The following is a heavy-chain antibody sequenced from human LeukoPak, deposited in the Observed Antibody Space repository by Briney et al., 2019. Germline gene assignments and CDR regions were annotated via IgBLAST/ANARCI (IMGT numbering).Heavy chain of an antibody. J-gene: IGHJ3*02. CDR3: ARINPLRDDAFDI. Sequence: SETLSLTCTVSGGSISSSSYYWGWIRQPPGKGLEWIGSIYYSGSTYYNPSLKSRVTISVDTSKNQFSLKLSSVTAADTAVYYCARINPLRDDAFDIWGQGTMVTVSS. CDR2: IYYSGST. CDR1: GGSISSSSYY. D-gene: IGHD1-14*01. V-gene: IGHV4-39*07.